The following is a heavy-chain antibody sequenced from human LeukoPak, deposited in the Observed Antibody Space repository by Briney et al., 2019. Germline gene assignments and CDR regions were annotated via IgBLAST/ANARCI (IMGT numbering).Heavy chain of an antibody. CDR3: AREGGNWGEGYFDY. D-gene: IGHD7-27*01. Sequence: GGSLRLSCAASEFTFSDYYMSWIRQVPGKGLEWVSYISGSSSTMYYANSVKGRFTISRDNAKNLLYLQMNSLRAEDTAVYYCAREGGNWGEGYFDYWGQGTLVTVSS. CDR2: ISGSSSTM. J-gene: IGHJ4*02. CDR1: EFTFSDYY. V-gene: IGHV3-11*01.